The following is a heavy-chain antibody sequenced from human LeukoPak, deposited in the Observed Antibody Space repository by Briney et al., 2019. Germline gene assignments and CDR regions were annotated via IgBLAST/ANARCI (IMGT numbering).Heavy chain of an antibody. J-gene: IGHJ4*02. V-gene: IGHV3-48*01. Sequence: PGGSPRLSCEASGFTFSSYSMNWVRQAPGKGLEWISYISRSSSTVHYADSVKGRFTISRDNAKNSLHLQLNSLRAEDTAMYYCARQNDFWRGYYDYWGQGILVSVSS. CDR1: GFTFSSYS. D-gene: IGHD3-3*01. CDR2: ISRSSSTV. CDR3: ARQNDFWRGYYDY.